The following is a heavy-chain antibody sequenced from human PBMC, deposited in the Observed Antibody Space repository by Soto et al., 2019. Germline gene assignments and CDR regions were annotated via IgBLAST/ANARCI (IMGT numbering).Heavy chain of an antibody. D-gene: IGHD4-17*01. CDR3: ATAPIETTVTTLFDY. CDR2: FDPEDGET. V-gene: IGHV1-24*01. Sequence: VKVSCKVSGYTLTELSMHWVRQAPGKGLEWMGGFDPEDGETIYAQKFQGRVTMTEDTSTDTAYMELSSLRSEDTAVYYCATAPIETTVTTLFDYWGQGTLVTVSS. J-gene: IGHJ4*02. CDR1: GYTLTELS.